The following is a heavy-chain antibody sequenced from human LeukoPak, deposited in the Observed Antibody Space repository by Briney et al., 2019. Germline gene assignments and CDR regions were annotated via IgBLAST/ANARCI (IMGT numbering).Heavy chain of an antibody. J-gene: IGHJ4*02. CDR2: ISSNGGST. CDR1: GFTFSSYA. D-gene: IGHD3-22*01. Sequence: PGGSLRLSCAASGFTFSSYAMHWVRQAPGKGLEYVSAISSNGGSTYYANSVKGRFTISRDNSKNTLYLQMGSLRAEDMAVYYCAREDSSYYDSSGYYYLVYWGQGTLVTVSS. V-gene: IGHV3-64*01. CDR3: AREDSSYYDSSGYYYLVY.